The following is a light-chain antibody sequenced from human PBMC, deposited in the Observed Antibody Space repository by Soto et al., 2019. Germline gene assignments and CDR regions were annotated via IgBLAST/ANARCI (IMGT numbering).Light chain of an antibody. Sequence: DIQMTQSPSSLSASVGDRGTITCRASQGISNYLAWYQQKPGKVPKLLIYAAATLQSGVPSRFSGSGSGTDFTLPISRLQPEDVATYYCQKYHSAPRTFGQGTKVEIK. CDR1: QGISNY. CDR2: AAA. V-gene: IGKV1-27*01. CDR3: QKYHSAPRT. J-gene: IGKJ1*01.